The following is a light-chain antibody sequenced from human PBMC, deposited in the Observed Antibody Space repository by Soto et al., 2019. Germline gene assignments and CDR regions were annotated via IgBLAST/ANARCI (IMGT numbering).Light chain of an antibody. J-gene: IGKJ2*01. V-gene: IGKV3-15*01. Sequence: EIVMTQSPATLSVSPGERATLSCRASQSVGGNLAGYQQRPGRAPRLLIYDASTGATDIPARFSGSGSGTEFTLTISSLQSEDFALYYCQQYNNWPLYTFGQGTKLEIK. CDR3: QQYNNWPLYT. CDR2: DAS. CDR1: QSVGGN.